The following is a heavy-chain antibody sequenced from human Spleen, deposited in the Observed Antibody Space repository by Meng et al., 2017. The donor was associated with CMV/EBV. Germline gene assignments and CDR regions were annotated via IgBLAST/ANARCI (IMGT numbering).Heavy chain of an antibody. J-gene: IGHJ5*02. D-gene: IGHD3-16*01. CDR2: TYYRSKWYN. CDR1: GDSVSSKSAA. Sequence: SQTLSLTCAISGDSVSSKSAAWNWIRQSPSRGLEWLGRTYYRSKWYNEYAVSLKSRITINPDTSKNQFSPQLNSVTPEDTAVYYCTRDVLGGFDPWGQGTLVTVSS. CDR3: TRDVLGGFDP. V-gene: IGHV6-1*01.